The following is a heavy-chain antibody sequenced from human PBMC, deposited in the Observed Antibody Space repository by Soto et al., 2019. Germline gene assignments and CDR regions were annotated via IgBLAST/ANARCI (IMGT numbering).Heavy chain of an antibody. D-gene: IGHD5-18*01. CDR2: ISYDGSNK. Sequence: GGSLRLSCAASGCTFSSYAMHWVRQAPGKGLEWVAVISYDGSNKYYADSVKGRFTISRDNSKNTLYLQMNSLRAEDTAVYYCARDVDTAMVRDYYYGMDVWGQGTTVTVSS. CDR3: ARDVDTAMVRDYYYGMDV. CDR1: GCTFSSYA. V-gene: IGHV3-30-3*01. J-gene: IGHJ6*02.